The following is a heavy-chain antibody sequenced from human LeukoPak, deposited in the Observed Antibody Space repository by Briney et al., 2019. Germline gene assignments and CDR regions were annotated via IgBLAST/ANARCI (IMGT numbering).Heavy chain of an antibody. D-gene: IGHD3-16*01. V-gene: IGHV3-7*03. CDR3: ASKMLPDAEKGLAY. CDR1: GFNFRTYA. CDR2: IKQDGSEI. J-gene: IGHJ4*02. Sequence: GGSLRLSCAASGFNFRTYAMSWVRQAPGKGLEWVANIKQDGSEISYVDSVKGRFTISRDSSKNTLYLHMYSLRVDDTAVYFCASKMLPDAEKGLAYWGQGTLVTVSS.